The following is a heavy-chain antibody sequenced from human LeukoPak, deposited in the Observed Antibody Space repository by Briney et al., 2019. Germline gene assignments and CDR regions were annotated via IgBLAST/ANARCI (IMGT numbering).Heavy chain of an antibody. CDR1: GFTFSSYA. Sequence: GGSLRLSCAASGFTFSSYAMSWVRQAPGKGLERVSAISGSGGSTYYADSVKGRFTISRDNSKNTLYLQMNSLRAEDTAVYYCAKDYGQWLVQEAFDIWGQGTMVTVSS. D-gene: IGHD6-19*01. V-gene: IGHV3-23*01. CDR3: AKDYGQWLVQEAFDI. J-gene: IGHJ3*02. CDR2: ISGSGGST.